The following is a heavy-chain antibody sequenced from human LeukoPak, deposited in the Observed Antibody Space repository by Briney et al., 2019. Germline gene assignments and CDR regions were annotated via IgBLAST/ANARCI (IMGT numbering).Heavy chain of an antibody. J-gene: IGHJ4*02. CDR2: ISDSGGST. Sequence: GSLRLSCAVSGITLSNYGMSWVRQAPGKGLEWVAGISDSGGSTNYADSVKGRFTISRDNRKNTLHLQMNSLRAEDTAVYFCAKRGVVIRVILVGFHKEAYYFDSWGQGALVTVSS. D-gene: IGHD3-22*01. CDR3: AKRGVVIRVILVGFHKEAYYFDS. CDR1: GITLSNYG. V-gene: IGHV3-23*01.